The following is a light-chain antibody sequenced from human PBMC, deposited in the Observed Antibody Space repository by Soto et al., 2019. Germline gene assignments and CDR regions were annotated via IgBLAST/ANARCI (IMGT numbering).Light chain of an antibody. CDR1: SSDVGGYNY. J-gene: IGLJ2*01. CDR3: SSYTSSSTYVA. CDR2: DVS. V-gene: IGLV2-14*01. Sequence: QSALTQPASVSGSPGQSITISCTGTSSDVGGYNYVSWYQQHPGKAPKLMIYDVSNRPSGVSNRFSGSKYGNTASLTISGLHAEDEADYYCSSYTSSSTYVAFGGGTQLTVL.